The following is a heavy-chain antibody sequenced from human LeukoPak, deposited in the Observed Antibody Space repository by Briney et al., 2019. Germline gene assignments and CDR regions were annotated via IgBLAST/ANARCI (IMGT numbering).Heavy chain of an antibody. CDR2: IYSGGNT. V-gene: IGHV3-53*01. D-gene: IGHD4-23*01. CDR3: ARRGDGGRSFDC. Sequence: GGSLRLSCAASGFTVSSNYLSWVRQAPGKGLECVSVIYSGGNTYYSDSVKGRFTISRDNSKNPLFLPMNSLRAEDTAVYYCARRGDGGRSFDCWGQGPLVTVSS. J-gene: IGHJ4*02. CDR1: GFTVSSNY.